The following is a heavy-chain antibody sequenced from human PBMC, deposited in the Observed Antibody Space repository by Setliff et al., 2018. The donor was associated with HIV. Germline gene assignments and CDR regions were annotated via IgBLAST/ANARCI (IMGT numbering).Heavy chain of an antibody. CDR3: ARDRYHYGSGSYYQSGSDAFDI. CDR2: INTNTGNP. V-gene: IGHV7-4-1*02. J-gene: IGHJ3*02. Sequence: SVKVSCKASGYTFTSYAMNWVRQAPGQGLEWMGWINTNTGNPTYAQGFTGRFVFSLDTSVSTAYLQISSLKAEDTAVYYCARDRYHYGSGSYYQSGSDAFDIWGQGTMVTVSS. CDR1: GYTFTSYA. D-gene: IGHD3-10*01.